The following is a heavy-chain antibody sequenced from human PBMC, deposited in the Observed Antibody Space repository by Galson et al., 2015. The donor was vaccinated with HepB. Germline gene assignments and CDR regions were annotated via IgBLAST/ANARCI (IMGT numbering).Heavy chain of an antibody. Sequence: QSGAEVKKPGESLEISCKGAGYSFTSFWIGWVRQMPGKGLVWMGIINPGDSDTRYSPSFQGQVTISVDKSISTAYLQWSSLKASDTAMYRCARQGNGGLFDQWGQGTLVSVSS. CDR3: ARQGNGGLFDQ. J-gene: IGHJ4*02. D-gene: IGHD3-10*01. CDR2: INPGDSDT. CDR1: GYSFTSFW. V-gene: IGHV5-51*01.